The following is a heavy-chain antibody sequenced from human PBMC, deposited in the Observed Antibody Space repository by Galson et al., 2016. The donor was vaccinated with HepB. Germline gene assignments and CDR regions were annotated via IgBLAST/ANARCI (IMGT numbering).Heavy chain of an antibody. Sequence: SVKVSCKASGYTFTSYGISWVRQAPGQGLEWMGWISAYNGNTNYAQKLQGRVTMTTDTSTSTAYMELRSLRSDDTTVYYCARERGGQQLGYYYGMDVWGQGTTVTVSS. CDR1: GYTFTSYG. D-gene: IGHD6-13*01. CDR2: ISAYNGNT. V-gene: IGHV1-18*01. CDR3: ARERGGQQLGYYYGMDV. J-gene: IGHJ6*02.